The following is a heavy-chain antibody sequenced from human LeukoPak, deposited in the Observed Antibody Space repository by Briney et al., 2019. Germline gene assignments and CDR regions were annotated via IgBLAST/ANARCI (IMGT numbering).Heavy chain of an antibody. J-gene: IGHJ5*02. Sequence: ASVKVSCKASGYNFTTYEINWVRQATGQGLEWMGWMNPNSDNAGYAQKFQGRVTMTRNTSISTAYMELSSLRSEDTAVYYCARSQLSDWFDPWGQGTLVTVSS. CDR1: GYNFTTYE. D-gene: IGHD2-2*01. CDR3: ARSQLSDWFDP. V-gene: IGHV1-8*01. CDR2: MNPNSDNA.